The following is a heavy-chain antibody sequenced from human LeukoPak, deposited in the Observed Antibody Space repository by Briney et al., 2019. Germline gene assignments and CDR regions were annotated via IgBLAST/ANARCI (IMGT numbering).Heavy chain of an antibody. Sequence: SETLSLTCTVSGGSISSSSYYWGWIRQPPGKGLEWIGSIYYSGSTHYNPSLKSRVTISVDTSKNQFSLKLSSVTAADTAVYYCARETTTVTTPAAFDIWGQGTMVTVSS. CDR3: ARETTTVTTPAAFDI. V-gene: IGHV4-39*02. CDR2: IYYSGST. CDR1: GGSISSSSYY. D-gene: IGHD4-17*01. J-gene: IGHJ3*02.